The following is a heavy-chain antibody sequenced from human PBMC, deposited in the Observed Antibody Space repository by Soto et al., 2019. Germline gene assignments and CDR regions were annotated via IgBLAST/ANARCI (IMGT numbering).Heavy chain of an antibody. D-gene: IGHD2-2*02. CDR3: ARGSCSSTSCYKEYYFDL. J-gene: IGHJ4*02. V-gene: IGHV1-69*13. CDR1: GGTFSGYA. CDR2: IIPMFGTS. Sequence: SVKVSCRASGGTFSGYAISWVRQAPGQGLEWMGEIIPMFGTSNYAQKFQGRVTITADESTSTAYMELSSLRSEDTAVYYCARGSCSSTSCYKEYYFDLWGQGTLVTVSS.